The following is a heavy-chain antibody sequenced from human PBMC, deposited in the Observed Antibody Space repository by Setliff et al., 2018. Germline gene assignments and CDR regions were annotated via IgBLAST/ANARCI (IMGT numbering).Heavy chain of an antibody. Sequence: SETLSLTCTVSGGSISNYYWTWIRQPPGKGLDWIGYIYTSGSTNYNPSLKSRVTISVDTSKNQFSLKLSSVSAADTAVCYCARARSGDYSDSTGYLDYWGQGTLVTVSS. CDR3: ARARSGDYSDSTGYLDY. D-gene: IGHD3-22*01. J-gene: IGHJ4*02. CDR2: IYTSGST. CDR1: GGSISNYY. V-gene: IGHV4-4*08.